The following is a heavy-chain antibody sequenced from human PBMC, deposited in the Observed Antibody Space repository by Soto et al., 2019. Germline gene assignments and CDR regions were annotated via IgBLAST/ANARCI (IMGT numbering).Heavy chain of an antibody. D-gene: IGHD6-6*01. Sequence: GGSLRLSCAASGFTFSSYSMNWVRQAPGKGLEYVSSISSSRVCIYYANSVKGRFTISRDNSKNTVYLQMGSLRPEDMAVYYCARRARPDFYYMDVWGKGTTVTVSS. J-gene: IGHJ6*03. CDR2: ISSSRVCI. CDR3: ARRARPDFYYMDV. V-gene: IGHV3-21*01. CDR1: GFTFSSYS.